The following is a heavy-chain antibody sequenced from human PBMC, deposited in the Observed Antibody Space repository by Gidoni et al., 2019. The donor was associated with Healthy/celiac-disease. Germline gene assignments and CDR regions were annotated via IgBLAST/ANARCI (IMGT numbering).Heavy chain of an antibody. J-gene: IGHJ6*02. CDR2: INHSGST. CDR3: ARGQDVGDYCSSTSCYSSGYYYGMDV. D-gene: IGHD2-2*02. Sequence: QVQLQQWGAGLLKPSETLSLTCAVYGGSFSGYYWRWIRQPPGTGLEWIGEINHSGSTNYNPSLKSRVTISVDTSKNQFSLKLSSVTAADTAVYYCARGQDVGDYCSSTSCYSSGYYYGMDVWGQGTTVTVSS. CDR1: GGSFSGYY. V-gene: IGHV4-34*01.